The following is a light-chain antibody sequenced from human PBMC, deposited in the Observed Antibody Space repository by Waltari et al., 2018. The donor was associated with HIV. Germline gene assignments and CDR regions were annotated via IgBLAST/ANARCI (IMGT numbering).Light chain of an antibody. CDR2: DDN. CDR3: QSFDSNNHWV. V-gene: IGLV6-57*03. J-gene: IGLJ3*02. Sequence: NFILTQPHSVSGSPGKTVTISCTRTSGTIASNYVHWFQQRPGRAPTPVLYDDNHRPSWVPDRFSGTIDRSSNSASLMISGLQTEDEADYYCQSFDSNNHWVFGGGTKLTVL. CDR1: SGTIASNY.